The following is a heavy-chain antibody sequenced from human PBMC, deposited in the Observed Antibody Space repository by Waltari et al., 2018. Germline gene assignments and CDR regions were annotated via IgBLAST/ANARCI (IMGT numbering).Heavy chain of an antibody. CDR2: IYYSGGT. CDR1: GGSISSYY. J-gene: IGHJ6*02. Sequence: QVQLQESGPGLVKPSETLSLTCTVSGGSISSYYWSWIRQPPGKGLEWIGYIYYSGGTNYNPSLKSRVTISVDTSKNQFSLKLSSVTAADTAVYYCARGWNYYYGMDVWGQGTTVTVSS. D-gene: IGHD3-3*01. CDR3: ARGWNYYYGMDV. V-gene: IGHV4-59*01.